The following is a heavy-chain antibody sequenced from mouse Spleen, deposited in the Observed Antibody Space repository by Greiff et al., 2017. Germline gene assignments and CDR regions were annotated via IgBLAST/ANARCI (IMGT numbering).Heavy chain of an antibody. V-gene: IGHV1-50*01. CDR2: IDPSDSYT. Sequence: QVHVKQSGAELVKPGASVKLSCKASGYTFTSYWMQWVKQRPGQGLEWIGEIDPSDSYTNYNQKFKGKATLTVDTSSSTAYMQLSSLTSEDSAVYYCARQYYGTPFAYWGQGTLVTVSA. D-gene: IGHD1-1*01. CDR3: ARQYYGTPFAY. J-gene: IGHJ3*01. CDR1: GYTFTSYW.